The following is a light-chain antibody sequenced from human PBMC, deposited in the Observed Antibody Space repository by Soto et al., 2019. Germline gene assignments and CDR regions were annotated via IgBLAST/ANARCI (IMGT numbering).Light chain of an antibody. Sequence: DIQMTQSPTTLSASIGDRVTITCRASESIRTWLAWYQHKPGKAPKFLIYDASTLESGVPSRFSDSGSGTEFTLTISSLQPDDFATYYCQQYNNYPRTFGQGTKVDIK. V-gene: IGKV1-5*01. CDR1: ESIRTW. CDR2: DAS. CDR3: QQYNNYPRT. J-gene: IGKJ1*01.